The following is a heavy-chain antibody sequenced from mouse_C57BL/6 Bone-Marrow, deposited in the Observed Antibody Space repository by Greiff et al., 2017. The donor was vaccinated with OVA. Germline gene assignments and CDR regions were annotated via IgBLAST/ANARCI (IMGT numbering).Heavy chain of an antibody. D-gene: IGHD2-2*01. CDR1: GYTFTSYW. V-gene: IGHV1-50*01. Sequence: QVQLQQPGAELVKPGASVKLSCKASGYTFTSYWMQWVKQRPGQGLEWIGEIDPSDSYTSYNQKFKGKATLTVNKSSSTAYMELRSLTSEDSAVYYCARLYYGYEEVYFDYWGQGTTLTVSS. CDR3: ARLYYGYEEVYFDY. CDR2: IDPSDSYT. J-gene: IGHJ2*01.